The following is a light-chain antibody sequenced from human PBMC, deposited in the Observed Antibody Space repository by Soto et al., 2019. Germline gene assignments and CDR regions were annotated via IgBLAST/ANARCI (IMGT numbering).Light chain of an antibody. CDR3: SSYTSTTIYV. V-gene: IGLV2-14*03. CDR1: SSDIGGYNY. J-gene: IGLJ1*01. Sequence: QSALTQPASVSGSPGQSITISCTGTSSDIGGYNYVSWYQHHPGKAPQLIIFDVINRPSGVSNRFSGSKSVNTASLTIFGLPAEDEADYYCSSYTSTTIYVFGSGTKVTVL. CDR2: DVI.